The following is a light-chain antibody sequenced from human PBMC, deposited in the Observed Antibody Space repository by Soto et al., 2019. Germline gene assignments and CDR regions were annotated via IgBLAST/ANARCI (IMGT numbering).Light chain of an antibody. CDR3: QQYGRSPFT. Sequence: EIALTQSPVTLSLSPGERATLSCRASQRITNNFLAWFQQKPGLAPRLLIYGASTRASGVPDRFSGGGSGTEFVLTISRLEPEDFAVYYCQQYGRSPFTFGQGTKLQIK. CDR1: QRITNNF. CDR2: GAS. J-gene: IGKJ2*01. V-gene: IGKV3-20*01.